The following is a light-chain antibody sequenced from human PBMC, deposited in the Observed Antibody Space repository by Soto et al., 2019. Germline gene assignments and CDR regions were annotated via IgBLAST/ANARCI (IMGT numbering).Light chain of an antibody. CDR2: DAS. Sequence: EIVLTQSPGTLSLSPGERATLSCRASQNVNRFLAWFQQKPGQAPRLLIYDASNTATGIPARFSGSGSGTDVALTISSLDTEDFAVYYCQQRSSLPLTFGQGTKVEIK. J-gene: IGKJ1*01. V-gene: IGKV3-11*01. CDR3: QQRSSLPLT. CDR1: QNVNRF.